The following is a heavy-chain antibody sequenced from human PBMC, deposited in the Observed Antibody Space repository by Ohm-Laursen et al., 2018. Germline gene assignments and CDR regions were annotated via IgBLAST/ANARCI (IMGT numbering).Heavy chain of an antibody. Sequence: SQTLSLTCAVSGGSITSGGYYWSWIRQHPGKGLECIGYIYYSGGTYYNPSLKSLVTISIDTSKNQFSLNLSSVTAADTAVYYCARLGEGPRLAFDIWGQGTMVTVSS. J-gene: IGHJ3*02. CDR3: ARLGEGPRLAFDI. CDR2: IYYSGGT. CDR1: GGSITSGGYY. V-gene: IGHV4-31*01. D-gene: IGHD3-10*01.